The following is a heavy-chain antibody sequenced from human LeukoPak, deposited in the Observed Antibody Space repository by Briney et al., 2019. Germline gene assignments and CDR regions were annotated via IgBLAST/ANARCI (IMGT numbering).Heavy chain of an antibody. J-gene: IGHJ6*03. CDR1: GFTSSSYS. CDR2: ITAGGYI. CDR3: ARLLTSYYYMDV. V-gene: IGHV3-21*04. Sequence: GGSLRLSCATSGFTSSSYSMNWVRQAPGKGLEWVSSITAGGYIDYADSVKGRSTISRDNAKNSLYLQMNSLRAEDTAVYYCARLLTSYYYMDVWGKGTTVTVSS.